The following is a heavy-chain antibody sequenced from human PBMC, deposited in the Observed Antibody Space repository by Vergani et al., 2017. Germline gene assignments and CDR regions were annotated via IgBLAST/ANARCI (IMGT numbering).Heavy chain of an antibody. CDR1: GYSFTSYW. Sequence: EVQLVQPGAEVKKPGESLRISCKGSGYSFTSYWISWGRQMPGKGREWMGRIDPSDSYTNYRLSFQGHGTISADKSISTAYRQWSSLTASDNAMYYCARVXSGASENYYYGMDVWGKGP. D-gene: IGHD6-19*01. CDR2: IDPSDSYT. V-gene: IGHV5-10-1*03. CDR3: ARVXSGASENYYYGMDV. J-gene: IGHJ6*04.